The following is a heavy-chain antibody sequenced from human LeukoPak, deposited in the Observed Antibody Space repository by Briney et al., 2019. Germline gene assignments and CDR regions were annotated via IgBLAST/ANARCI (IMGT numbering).Heavy chain of an antibody. J-gene: IGHJ4*02. Sequence: PRGSLRLSCAASGFSLSSYWIHWVRQAPGEGLVWVSRIGTDASSTYYADSAKGRFTISRDTAKNTLFLQMSSLRVEDTAVYYCARQSGTGNTRLDYWGQGTLVTVSS. D-gene: IGHD1-7*01. CDR3: ARQSGTGNTRLDY. CDR2: IGTDASST. CDR1: GFSLSSYW. V-gene: IGHV3-74*01.